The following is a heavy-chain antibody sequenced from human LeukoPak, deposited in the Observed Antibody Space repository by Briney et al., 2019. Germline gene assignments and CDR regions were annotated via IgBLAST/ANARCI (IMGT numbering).Heavy chain of an antibody. CDR1: GDSISGYY. Sequence: KPSETLSLTCTVSGDSISGYYWSWIRQPPGKGLEWIGYIYYSGSTNYNPSLKSRVTISVDTSENQFSLKLSSVTAADTAVYYCARSSGGYYNYYYYYYMDVWGKGTTVTVSS. J-gene: IGHJ6*03. CDR3: ARSSGGYYNYYYYYYMDV. V-gene: IGHV4-59*01. CDR2: IYYSGST. D-gene: IGHD1-26*01.